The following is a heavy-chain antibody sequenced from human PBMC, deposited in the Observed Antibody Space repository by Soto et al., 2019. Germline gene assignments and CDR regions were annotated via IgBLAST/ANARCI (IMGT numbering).Heavy chain of an antibody. CDR2: IIPILGIA. CDR3: ASAPDYYCSSTSCYYYYGMDV. V-gene: IGHV1-69*02. D-gene: IGHD2-2*01. Sequence: ASVKVSCKASGGTFSSYNISWGRQDPGQGLEGMGRIIPILGIANYPKKFQGRVTITADESTSTAYMELSSLRSEDKAVYYGASAPDYYCSSTSCYYYYGMDVWGQGTTVTVSS. J-gene: IGHJ6*02. CDR1: GGTFSSYN.